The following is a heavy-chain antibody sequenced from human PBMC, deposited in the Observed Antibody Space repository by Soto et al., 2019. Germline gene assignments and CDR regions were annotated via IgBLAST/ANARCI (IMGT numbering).Heavy chain of an antibody. CDR2: IYHSGST. D-gene: IGHD5-12*01. CDR3: AGGTDGKKVAY. J-gene: IGHJ4*02. V-gene: IGHV4-30-2*02. CDR1: GGSISSGGYS. Sequence: SETLSLTCAVSGGSISSGGYSWSWIRQPPGKGLEWIGYIYHSGSTYYNPSLESRVTMSVDVSKNHFSLRLNSVTAADTAVYYCAGGTDGKKVAYWGQGALVTVS.